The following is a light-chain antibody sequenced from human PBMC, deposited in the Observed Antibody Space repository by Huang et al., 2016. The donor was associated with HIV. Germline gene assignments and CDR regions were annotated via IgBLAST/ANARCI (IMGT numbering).Light chain of an antibody. J-gene: IGKJ3*01. CDR2: GAS. CDR3: QQYGSSPFT. Sequence: EIVLTQSPGTLSLSPGERATLSCRASQSVSSSYLAWYQQKPGQAPRLLIYGASSRATGIPDRVSGSGSGTDFTLKSSRLEPEDFAVYYCQQYGSSPFTFGPGTKVDIK. CDR1: QSVSSSY. V-gene: IGKV3-20*01.